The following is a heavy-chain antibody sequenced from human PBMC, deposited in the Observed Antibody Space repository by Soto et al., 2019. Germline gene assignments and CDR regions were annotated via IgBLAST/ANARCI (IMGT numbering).Heavy chain of an antibody. D-gene: IGHD2-2*01. CDR3: AKNTVCSSTSCYLDY. CDR1: GFTFSSYA. J-gene: IGHJ4*02. CDR2: ISGSAGST. V-gene: IGHV3-23*01. Sequence: EVQLLESGGGLVQPGGSLRLSCAASGFTFSSYAMSWVRQAPGKGLEWVTVISGSAGSTYYADSVKGRFTISRDNSKDTLYLQMNSLRAEETAVYYCAKNTVCSSTSCYLDYWGQGTLVTVSS.